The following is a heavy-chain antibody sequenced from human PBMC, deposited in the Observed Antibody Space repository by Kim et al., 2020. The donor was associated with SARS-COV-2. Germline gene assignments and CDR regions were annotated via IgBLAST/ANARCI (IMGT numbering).Heavy chain of an antibody. V-gene: IGHV3-21*01. CDR2: ISSSSSYI. Sequence: GGSLRLSCAASGFTFSSYSMNWVRQAPGKGLEWVSSISSSSSYIYYADSVKGRFTISRDNAKNSLYLQMNSLRAEDTAVYYCARSGGFGDNYYYYGMDVWGQGTTVTVSS. CDR1: GFTFSSYS. CDR3: ARSGGFGDNYYYYGMDV. J-gene: IGHJ6*02. D-gene: IGHD3-10*01.